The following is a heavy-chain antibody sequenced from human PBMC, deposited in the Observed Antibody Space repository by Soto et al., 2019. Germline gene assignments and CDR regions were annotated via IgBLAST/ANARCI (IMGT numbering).Heavy chain of an antibody. D-gene: IGHD3-10*01. CDR2: ISAYNGNT. V-gene: IGHV1-18*01. CDR3: ARDDAGGSGSYYYYYYYMDV. Sequence: ASVKVSCKASGYTFTSYGISWVRQAPGQGLEWMGWISAYNGNTNYAQKLQGRVTMTTDTSTSTAYMELRSLRSDDTAVYYCARDDAGGSGSYYYYYYYMDVWGKGTTVTVSS. CDR1: GYTFTSYG. J-gene: IGHJ6*03.